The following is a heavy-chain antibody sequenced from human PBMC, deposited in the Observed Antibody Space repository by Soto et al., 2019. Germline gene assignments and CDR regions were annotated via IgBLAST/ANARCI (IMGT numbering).Heavy chain of an antibody. V-gene: IGHV4-61*01. CDR2: IYYTGSA. Sequence: SETLSLTCRVSGGPVSSGSYYWAWIRQPPGKGLELIGYIYYTGSATYNPSLKSRVTISVDTSKNQFSLKLSSVTAADTAVYYCARENIYLEDSYGSNFYYGLDVWGQGTTVTVSS. J-gene: IGHJ6*02. CDR3: ARENIYLEDSYGSNFYYGLDV. D-gene: IGHD5-18*01. CDR1: GGPVSSGSYY.